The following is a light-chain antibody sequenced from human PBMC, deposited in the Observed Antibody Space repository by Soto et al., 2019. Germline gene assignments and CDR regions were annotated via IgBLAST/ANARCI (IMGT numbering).Light chain of an antibody. J-gene: IGKJ3*01. CDR1: QSVTNNF. CDR3: QQYGTPLFT. Sequence: IVLTQSPGTLSLSPGERATLSAGASQSVTNNFLAGYQQKPGQAPRLFIYGASSRATGVPDRFSGSGSGTDFTLTISRLEPGDFAVYYCQQYGTPLFTFGPGTKVDIK. CDR2: GAS. V-gene: IGKV3-20*01.